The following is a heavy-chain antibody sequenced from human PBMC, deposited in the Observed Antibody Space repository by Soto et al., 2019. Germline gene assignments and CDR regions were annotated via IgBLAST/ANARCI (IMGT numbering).Heavy chain of an antibody. CDR2: ISYDGSDK. V-gene: IGHV3-30*18. Sequence: QVQLVESGGGVVQPGRSLRLSCAGSGFTFSSYGMHWVRQAPGKGLEWVAVISYDGSDKYYGDSVKGRFTISRDDSQNXXYLQMTSLRVEDTAIYYCAKAAGYDYVWGSSGLDPWGQGTLVTVSS. CDR3: AKAAGYDYVWGSSGLDP. CDR1: GFTFSSYG. D-gene: IGHD3-16*01. J-gene: IGHJ5*02.